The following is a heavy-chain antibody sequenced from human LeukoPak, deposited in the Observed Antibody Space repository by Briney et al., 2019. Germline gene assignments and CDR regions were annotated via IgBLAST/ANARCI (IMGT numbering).Heavy chain of an antibody. V-gene: IGHV3-23*01. J-gene: IGHJ4*02. CDR1: GFTFSSYA. CDR3: AKADYNDYAFDN. D-gene: IGHD4-11*01. Sequence: GGSLRLSCAASGFTFSSYAMSWVRQAPGKGLEWVSAITSSGGDTYNADSVRGRFSISRDNSKNTLYLQMNSLGGEDTAVYFCAKADYNDYAFDNWGQGTLVTVSA. CDR2: ITSSGGDT.